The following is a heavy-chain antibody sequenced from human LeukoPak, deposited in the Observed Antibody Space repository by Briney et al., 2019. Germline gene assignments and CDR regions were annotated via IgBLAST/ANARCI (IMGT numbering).Heavy chain of an antibody. CDR3: AAEDLHSGSPLG. CDR1: GFTFSSYE. Sequence: GGSLRLSCAASGFTFSSYEMNWVRQAPGKGLEWVSYISSSGSTIYYADSVKGRFIISRDNAKNSLYLQMNSLRAEDTAVYYCAAEDLHSGSPLGWGQGTLVTVSS. V-gene: IGHV3-48*03. D-gene: IGHD1-26*01. J-gene: IGHJ4*02. CDR2: ISSSGSTI.